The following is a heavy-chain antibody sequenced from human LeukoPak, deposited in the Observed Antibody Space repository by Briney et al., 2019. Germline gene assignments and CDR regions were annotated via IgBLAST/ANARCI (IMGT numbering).Heavy chain of an antibody. Sequence: SETLSLTCTVSGYSISSGYYWGWIRQPPGKGLEWIGSIYHSGSTYYNPSLKSRVTISVDTSKNQFSLKLSSVTAADTAVYYCASRVRGYSYEDYWGQGTLVTVSS. CDR2: IYHSGST. D-gene: IGHD5-18*01. CDR1: GYSISSGYY. CDR3: ASRVRGYSYEDY. J-gene: IGHJ4*02. V-gene: IGHV4-38-2*02.